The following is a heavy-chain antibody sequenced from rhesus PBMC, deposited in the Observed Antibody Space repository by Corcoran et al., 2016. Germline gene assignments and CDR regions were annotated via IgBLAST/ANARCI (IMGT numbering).Heavy chain of an antibody. CDR2: FSCITELT. CDR3: ARETPHYFDF. CDR1: DSSNTRVLS. V-gene: IGHV4-99*02. J-gene: IGHJ4*01. Sequence: QVQLQESGPGLVKPSETLSPTGVVSDSSNTRVLSWAWARQSPGKGLEFIGYFSCITELTHYNPSLKSRVTISRDTSKNLFSLKLNSVTAADTAVYYCARETPHYFDFSGQGVLVTVSS.